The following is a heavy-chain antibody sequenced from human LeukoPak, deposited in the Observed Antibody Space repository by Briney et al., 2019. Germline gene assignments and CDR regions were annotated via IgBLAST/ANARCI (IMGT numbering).Heavy chain of an antibody. CDR2: IKQDGSEK. D-gene: IGHD4-17*01. V-gene: IGHV3-7*03. J-gene: IGHJ6*02. CDR1: GFTFSSYW. CDR3: ARDFHGVYYYYYGMDV. Sequence: GGSLRLSCAASGFTFSSYWMSWVRQAPGKGLEWVANIKQDGSEKYYVDSVKGRFTISRDNAKNSLYLQMNSLRAEDTAVYYCARDFHGVYYYYYGMDVWGQGTTVTVSS.